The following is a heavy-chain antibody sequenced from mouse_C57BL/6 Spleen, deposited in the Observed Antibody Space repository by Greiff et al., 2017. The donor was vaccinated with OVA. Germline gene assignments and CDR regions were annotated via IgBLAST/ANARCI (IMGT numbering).Heavy chain of an antibody. CDR2: IDPETGGT. CDR3: TRRVGGYAMDY. D-gene: IGHD1-1*02. CDR1: GYTFTDYE. J-gene: IGHJ4*01. V-gene: IGHV1-15*01. Sequence: VQLQQSGAELVRPGASVTLSCKASGYTFTDYEMHWVKQTPVHGLEWIGAIDPETGGTAYNQKFKGKAILTADKSSSTAYMELRSLTSEDSAVYYCTRRVGGYAMDYWGQGTSVTVSS.